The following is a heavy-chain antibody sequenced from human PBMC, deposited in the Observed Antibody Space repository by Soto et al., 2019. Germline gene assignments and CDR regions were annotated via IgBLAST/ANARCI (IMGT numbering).Heavy chain of an antibody. V-gene: IGHV4-59*01. Sequence: QVQLQESGPGLVKPSGTLSLTCTVSSDSISGYYWGGIRQPPGKRLEWIGYISYSGSTDYNPSLKSRVTISGDTSKNQFSLKVSSVTAADTAVYYCARGTSWQLPFDYWGQGTLVTVSS. CDR2: ISYSGST. CDR3: ARGTSWQLPFDY. J-gene: IGHJ4*02. D-gene: IGHD6-13*01. CDR1: SDSISGYY.